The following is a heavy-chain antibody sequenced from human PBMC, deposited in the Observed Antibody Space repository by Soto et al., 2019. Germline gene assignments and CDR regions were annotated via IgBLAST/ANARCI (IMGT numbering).Heavy chain of an antibody. CDR1: GFTFSSYG. Sequence: GGSLRLSCAASGFTFSSYGMHWVRQAPGKGLEWVAVISYDGSNKYYADSVKGRFTISRDNSKNTLYLQMNSLRAEDTAVYYCAKGALAVAGNIDYWGQGTLVTVSS. CDR3: AKGALAVAGNIDY. J-gene: IGHJ4*02. CDR2: ISYDGSNK. D-gene: IGHD6-19*01. V-gene: IGHV3-30*18.